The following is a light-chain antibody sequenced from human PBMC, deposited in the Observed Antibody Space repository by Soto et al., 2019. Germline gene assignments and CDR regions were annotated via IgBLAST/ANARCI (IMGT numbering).Light chain of an antibody. CDR1: QSINNR. V-gene: IGKV1-5*01. Sequence: IQMTQSPSTLSASIGDRVTITCRASQSINNRLAWYQQMPGKAPNLLIYDASIWESGVPSRFRGSGSETEFTLTISGLQPDDFATYYCQQFIDGWTFGQGTKVEIK. CDR3: QQFIDGWT. J-gene: IGKJ1*01. CDR2: DAS.